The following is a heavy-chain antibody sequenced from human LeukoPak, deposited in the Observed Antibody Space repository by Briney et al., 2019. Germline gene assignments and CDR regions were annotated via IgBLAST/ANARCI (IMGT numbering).Heavy chain of an antibody. CDR3: ARRSYNSPFRY. J-gene: IGHJ4*02. CDR1: GVSISSSNSY. V-gene: IGHV4-39*01. D-gene: IGHD5-24*01. CDR2: IYYTGNT. Sequence: SETLSLTCSVSGVSISSSNSYWGWIRQPPGKGLEWIGSIYYTGNTYYNASLKSRVTVSIDTSKNQFSLKLTSVTAADAAVYYCARRSYNSPFRYWGQGTPVTVSS.